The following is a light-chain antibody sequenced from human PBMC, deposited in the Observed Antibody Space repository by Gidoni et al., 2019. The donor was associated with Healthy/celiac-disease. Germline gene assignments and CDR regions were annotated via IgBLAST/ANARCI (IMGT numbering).Light chain of an antibody. J-gene: IGKJ1*01. CDR2: AAS. CDR3: QQSYSTPWT. CDR1: QSLSSY. V-gene: IGKV1-39*01. Sequence: DIQMTQSPSSLSASVGDRVTITCRASQSLSSYLNWYQQKPGKAPKLLIYAASSLPSGVPSRFSGSGSGTDFTLTISSLQPEDFATYYCQQSYSTPWTFGQGTKVEIK.